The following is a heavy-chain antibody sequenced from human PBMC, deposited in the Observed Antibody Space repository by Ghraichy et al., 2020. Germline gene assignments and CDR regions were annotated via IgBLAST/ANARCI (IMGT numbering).Heavy chain of an antibody. CDR2: IDPSDSYT. J-gene: IGHJ4*02. CDR1: GYSFTSYW. D-gene: IGHD5-18*01. V-gene: IGHV5-10-1*01. CDR3: ARHRGGYSYGYDDC. Sequence: KVSCKGSGYSFTSYWISWVRQMPGKGLEWMGRIDPSDSYTNYSPSFQGHVTISADKSISTAYLRWSSLKASDTAMYYCARHRGGYSYGYDDCWGQGTLFTASS.